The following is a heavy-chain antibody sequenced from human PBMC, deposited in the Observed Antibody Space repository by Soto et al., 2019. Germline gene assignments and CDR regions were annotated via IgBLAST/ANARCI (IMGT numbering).Heavy chain of an antibody. Sequence: SGPTLVNPTQTLTLTCTFSGFSLSTSGVGVGWIRQPPGKALEWLALIYWDDDKRYSPSLKSRLTITKDTSKNQVVLTMTNMDHVDTATYYCAHRPYYYDSSGYFDYWGQGTLVTVSS. J-gene: IGHJ4*02. D-gene: IGHD3-22*01. V-gene: IGHV2-5*02. CDR1: GFSLSTSGVG. CDR2: IYWDDDK. CDR3: AHRPYYYDSSGYFDY.